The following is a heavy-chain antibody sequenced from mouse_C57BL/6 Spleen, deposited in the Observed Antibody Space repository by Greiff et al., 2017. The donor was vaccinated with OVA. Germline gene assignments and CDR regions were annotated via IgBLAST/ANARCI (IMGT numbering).Heavy chain of an antibody. CDR3: ARHDSSGYVAYAMDY. J-gene: IGHJ4*01. CDR2: ISGGGGNT. CDR1: GFTFSSYT. D-gene: IGHD3-2*02. V-gene: IGHV5-9*01. Sequence: EVQLVESGGGLVKPGGSLKLSCAASGFTFSSYTMSWVRQTPEKRLEWVATISGGGGNTYYPDSVKGRFTISRDNAKNTLYLQMSSLRSEDTALYYCARHDSSGYVAYAMDYWGQGTSVTVSS.